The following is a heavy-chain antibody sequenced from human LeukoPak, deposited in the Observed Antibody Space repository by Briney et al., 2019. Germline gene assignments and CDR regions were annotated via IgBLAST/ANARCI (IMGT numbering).Heavy chain of an antibody. CDR2: IRYNGNNQ. Sequence: GGSLRLSCAASGFTFNNYGMHWVRQAPGKGLEWVTFIRYNGNNQYYADSVKGRFTISRDNSKNTLYLQMNSLKGDDTAVYYCAKDSAFYYIDVWGKGTTVIISS. D-gene: IGHD3-10*01. V-gene: IGHV3-30*02. CDR3: AKDSAFYYIDV. CDR1: GFTFNNYG. J-gene: IGHJ6*03.